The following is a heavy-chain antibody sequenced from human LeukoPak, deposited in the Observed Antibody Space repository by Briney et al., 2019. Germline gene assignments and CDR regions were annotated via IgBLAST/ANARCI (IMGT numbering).Heavy chain of an antibody. V-gene: IGHV3-64*01. Sequence: GGSLRLSCAASGFTFSSYAMHWVRQAPGKGLEYVSAISSNGSSKYYANSVKGRFTISRDNSKNTLYLQMGSLRAEDMAVYYCARGNDFWSGYWSYRDYWGKGTMVTVSS. CDR1: GFTFSSYA. J-gene: IGHJ4*02. CDR3: ARGNDFWSGYWSYRDY. CDR2: ISSNGSSK. D-gene: IGHD3-3*01.